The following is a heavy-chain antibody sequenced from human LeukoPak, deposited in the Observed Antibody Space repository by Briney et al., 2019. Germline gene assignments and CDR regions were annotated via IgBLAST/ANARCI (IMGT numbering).Heavy chain of an antibody. CDR2: MNPNSGNT. J-gene: IGHJ4*02. CDR1: GYTFTSYD. D-gene: IGHD3-22*01. CDR3: ARALGESSGYKD. Sequence: ASVKVSCKASGYTFTSYDINWVRQATGQGLEWMGWMNPNSGNTGYAQKFQGRVTMTRNTSISTAYMELSSLRSEDTAVYYCARALGESSGYKDWGQGTLVTVSS. V-gene: IGHV1-8*01.